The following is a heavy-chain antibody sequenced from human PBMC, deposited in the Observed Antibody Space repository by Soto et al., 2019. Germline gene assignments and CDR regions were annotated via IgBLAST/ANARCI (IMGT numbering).Heavy chain of an antibody. Sequence: SETLSLTCTVSGGSISSGGYYWSWIRQHPGKGLEWIGYIYYSGSTYYNPSLKSRVTISVDTSKNQFSLKLSSVTAADTAVYYCARDLRDHYYGSGSRFDYWGQGTLVTVSS. D-gene: IGHD3-10*01. V-gene: IGHV4-31*03. J-gene: IGHJ4*02. CDR2: IYYSGST. CDR1: GGSISSGGYY. CDR3: ARDLRDHYYGSGSRFDY.